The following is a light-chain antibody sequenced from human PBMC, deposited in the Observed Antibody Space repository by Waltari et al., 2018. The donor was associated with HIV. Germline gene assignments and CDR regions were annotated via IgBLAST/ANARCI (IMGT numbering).Light chain of an antibody. CDR1: ALPKKY. CDR2: EDR. V-gene: IGLV3-10*01. CDR3: YSTDSSDWV. Sequence: SYELTQPPSVSVSPGPTARITCSGDALPKKYAYWYQQKSGQAPVLVIYEDRKRPSGIPERFSGSSSGTMATLTISGAQVEDEADYYCYSTDSSDWVFGGGTKLTVL. J-gene: IGLJ3*02.